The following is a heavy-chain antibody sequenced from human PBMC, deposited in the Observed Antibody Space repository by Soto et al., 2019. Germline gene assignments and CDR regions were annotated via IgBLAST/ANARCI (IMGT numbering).Heavy chain of an antibody. CDR2: INHSGST. D-gene: IGHD3-22*01. J-gene: IGHJ5*01. Sequence: WETLSLTCAVYGGSFSGHYWTWILHPPGKGLEWIGEINHSGSTNYNPPLKSRVTISVDTSKNQFSLKLSSVTAADTAVYYRARGISMTVVVQTDAPDKYYFDSWSQGTLVTVSS. CDR3: ARGISMTVVVQTDAPDKYYFDS. V-gene: IGHV4-34*01. CDR1: GGSFSGHY.